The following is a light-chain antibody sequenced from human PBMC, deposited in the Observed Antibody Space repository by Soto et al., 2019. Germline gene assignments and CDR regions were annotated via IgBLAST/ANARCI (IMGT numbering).Light chain of an antibody. CDR1: SSNIGAGYD. J-gene: IGLJ2*01. V-gene: IGLV1-40*01. CDR3: QSYDGSLSAL. Sequence: QSVLTQPPSVSGAPGQRVTISCTWSSSNIGAGYDVHWYQQLPGTAPKLLIYGNSNRPSGVPDRFSGSKSGTSASLAITGLQAEDEADYYCQSYDGSLSALFGGGTKLTVL. CDR2: GNS.